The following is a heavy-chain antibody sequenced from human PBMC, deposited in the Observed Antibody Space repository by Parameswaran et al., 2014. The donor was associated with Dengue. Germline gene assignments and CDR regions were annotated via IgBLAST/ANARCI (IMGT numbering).Heavy chain of an antibody. Sequence: WVRQAPGQGLEWMGWINPNSGGTNYAQKFQGWVTMTRDTSISTAYMELSRLRSDDTAVYYCARGGLDYYDSSYAFDIWGQGTMVTVSS. D-gene: IGHD3-22*01. J-gene: IGHJ3*02. CDR3: ARGGLDYYDSSYAFDI. CDR2: INPNSGGT. V-gene: IGHV1-2*04.